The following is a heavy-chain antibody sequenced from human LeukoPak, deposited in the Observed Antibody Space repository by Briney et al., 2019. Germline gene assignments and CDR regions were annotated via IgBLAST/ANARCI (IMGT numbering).Heavy chain of an antibody. Sequence: GGSLRLSCAASGFSFRSHGMNWVRQAPGKGLEWVSYITSSGSSIHYADSVKGRFTISRDNSKNTLYLQMNSLRAEDTAVYYCARVHSTSRQTDAFDIWGQGTMVTVSS. V-gene: IGHV3-48*01. D-gene: IGHD6-13*01. CDR2: ITSSGSSI. CDR1: GFSFRSHG. CDR3: ARVHSTSRQTDAFDI. J-gene: IGHJ3*02.